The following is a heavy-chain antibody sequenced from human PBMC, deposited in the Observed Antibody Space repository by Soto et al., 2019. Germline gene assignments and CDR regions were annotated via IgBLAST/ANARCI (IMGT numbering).Heavy chain of an antibody. V-gene: IGHV3-9*01. J-gene: IGHJ6*02. CDR1: GFTFSDYV. Sequence: LRLSCATSGFTFSDYVMHWVRQVPGKGLEWVAGINWNSVNIAYADSVKGRFTISRDNAKNALYLQMNSLRPEDTALYYCAKVQDYGGNSNVWGQGTAVTVSS. CDR3: AKVQDYGGNSNV. CDR2: INWNSVNI. D-gene: IGHD4-17*01.